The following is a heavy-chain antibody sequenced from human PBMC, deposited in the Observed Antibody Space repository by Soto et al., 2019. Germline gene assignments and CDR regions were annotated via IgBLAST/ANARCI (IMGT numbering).Heavy chain of an antibody. CDR2: IYSGGST. Sequence: EVQLVESGGGLIQPGGSLRLSCAASGFTVSSNYMSWVRQAPGKGLEWVSVIYSGGSTYYADSVKGRFTISRDNSKNRLYLQMNSLRAEDTAVYYCARDRFGTTRYGMDVWGQGTTVTVSS. V-gene: IGHV3-53*01. J-gene: IGHJ6*02. CDR3: ARDRFGTTRYGMDV. D-gene: IGHD1-1*01. CDR1: GFTVSSNY.